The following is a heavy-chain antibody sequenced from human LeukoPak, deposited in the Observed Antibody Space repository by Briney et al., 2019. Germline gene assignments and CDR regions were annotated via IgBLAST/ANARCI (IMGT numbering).Heavy chain of an antibody. D-gene: IGHD3-3*01. CDR1: GFTFSSYA. CDR3: ARGQRAHVEWSSYMDV. CDR2: ISGSGTNT. J-gene: IGHJ6*03. Sequence: GGSLRLSCAASGFTFSSYAMSWVRQAPGKGLEWVSVISGSGTNTYYADSVKGRFTISRDNSKNTLYLQMNNLRAEDTAVYYCARGQRAHVEWSSYMDVWGKGTTVTVSS. V-gene: IGHV3-23*01.